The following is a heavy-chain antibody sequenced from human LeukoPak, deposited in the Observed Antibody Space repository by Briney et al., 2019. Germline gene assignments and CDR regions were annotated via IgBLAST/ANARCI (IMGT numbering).Heavy chain of an antibody. J-gene: IGHJ2*01. CDR2: IYYSGST. CDR1: GAXISSYY. CDR3: ARQSSYWYFDL. V-gene: IGHV4-59*08. Sequence: SETLSLTCTVSGAXISSYYWSWIRQPPGKGLEWIGYIYYSGSTNYNPPLKSRVTISIDTSKKQFSLKLSSVTAADTAVYYCARQSSYWYFDLWGRGTLVTVSS.